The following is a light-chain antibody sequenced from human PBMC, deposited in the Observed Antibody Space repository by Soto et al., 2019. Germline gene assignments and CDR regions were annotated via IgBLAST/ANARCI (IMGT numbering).Light chain of an antibody. J-gene: IGKJ1*01. V-gene: IGKV3D-7*01. Sequence: PGERVTLSCRASQSVSSSYLTWYQQKPGQAPRLLIYGASTRATSIPARFSGSGSGTDFTLTISSLQPEDFAVYYCQQDYNLPHWTFGQGTKVEIK. CDR3: QQDYNLPHWT. CDR1: QSVSSSY. CDR2: GAS.